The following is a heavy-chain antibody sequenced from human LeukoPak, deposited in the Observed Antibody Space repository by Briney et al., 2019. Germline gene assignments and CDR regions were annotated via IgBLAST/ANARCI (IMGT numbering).Heavy chain of an antibody. V-gene: IGHV3-9*01. J-gene: IGHJ5*01. Sequence: PGGSLRLSCVASGFTFHNFAMHWVRQAPGKGLEWVAGVSWNSDRVLYADSLRGRFTISRDNAANSLYLQMNSLGPDDTALYYCVRGLKYNWNLASNWFDSWGPGALVTVSS. CDR3: VRGLKYNWNLASNWFDS. CDR2: VSWNSDRV. D-gene: IGHD1-1*01. CDR1: GFTFHNFA.